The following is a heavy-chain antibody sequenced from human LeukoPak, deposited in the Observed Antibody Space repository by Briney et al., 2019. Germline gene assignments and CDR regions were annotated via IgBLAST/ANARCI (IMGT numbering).Heavy chain of an antibody. J-gene: IGHJ4*02. V-gene: IGHV1-69*05. CDR2: IIPIFGTA. Sequence: ASVKVSCKASGGTFSSYAISWVRQAPGQGLEWMGGIIPIFGTANYAQKFQGRVTMTRDTSTSTVYMELSSLRSEDTAVYYCARTNLYYFEYWGQGTLVTVSS. CDR1: GGTFSSYA. CDR3: ARTNLYYFEY.